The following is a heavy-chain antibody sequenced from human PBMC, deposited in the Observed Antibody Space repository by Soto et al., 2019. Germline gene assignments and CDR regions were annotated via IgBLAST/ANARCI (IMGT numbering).Heavy chain of an antibody. CDR2: TYYRSKWYN. CDR1: GDSVSSNSAA. V-gene: IGHV6-1*01. D-gene: IGHD2-2*01. CDR3: ARDIVIGPAPYSEECYLDY. J-gene: IGHJ4*02. Sequence: SQTLSXTCAISGDSVSSNSAAWNWIRQSPSRGLEWLGRTYYRSKWYNDYAVSVKSRITINPDTSKNQFSLQLNSVTPEDTAVNYCARDIVIGPAPYSEECYLDYWGQGTLVTVSS.